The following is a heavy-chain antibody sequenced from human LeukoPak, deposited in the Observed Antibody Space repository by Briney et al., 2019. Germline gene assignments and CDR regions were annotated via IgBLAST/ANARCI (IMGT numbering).Heavy chain of an antibody. Sequence: SETLSLTCTVSGGSISSGSYYWSWIRQPAGKGLEWIGYIYYSGSTNYNPSLKSRVTISVDTSKNQFSLKLSSVTAADTAVYYCARGMLRTMIVVADDAFDIWGQGTMVTVSS. CDR2: IYYSGST. CDR3: ARGMLRTMIVVADDAFDI. CDR1: GGSISSGSYY. V-gene: IGHV4-61*10. J-gene: IGHJ3*02. D-gene: IGHD3-22*01.